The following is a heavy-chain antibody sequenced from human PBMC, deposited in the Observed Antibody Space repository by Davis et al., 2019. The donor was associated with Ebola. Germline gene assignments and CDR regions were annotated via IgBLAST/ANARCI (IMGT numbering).Heavy chain of an antibody. V-gene: IGHV1-3*01. CDR2: INAGNGNT. Sequence: SVQVSCKASGYTFSNYAIHWVRQASGQRLEWMGWINAGNGNTKYSQKFQARVTITRDTSASTAYMELSSLRSEDTAVYYCASPREGWCDYWGQGTLVTVSS. CDR3: ASPREGWCDY. D-gene: IGHD2-21*01. CDR1: GYTFSNYA. J-gene: IGHJ4*02.